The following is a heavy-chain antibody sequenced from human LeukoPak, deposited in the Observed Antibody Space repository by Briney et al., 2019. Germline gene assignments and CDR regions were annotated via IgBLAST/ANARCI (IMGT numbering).Heavy chain of an antibody. D-gene: IGHD5-18*01. CDR3: AKCGYSYGGPPGYYYGMDV. CDR1: GFTFSSYA. J-gene: IGHJ6*02. Sequence: GGSLRLSCAASGFTFSSYAMSWVRQAPGKGLEWVSAISGSGGSTYYADSVKGRFTISRDNSKNTLYLQMNSLRAEDTAVYYCAKCGYSYGGPPGYYYGMDVWGQGTTVTVSS. CDR2: ISGSGGST. V-gene: IGHV3-23*01.